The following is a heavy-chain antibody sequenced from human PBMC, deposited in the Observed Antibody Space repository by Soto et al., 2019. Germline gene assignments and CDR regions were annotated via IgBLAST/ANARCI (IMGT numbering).Heavy chain of an antibody. D-gene: IGHD2-2*01. J-gene: IGHJ6*03. CDR3: ARDRHEYCSSTSCPMDV. CDR2: IKQDGSEK. V-gene: IGHV3-7*01. Sequence: PGGSLRLSCAASGFTFSSYWMSWVRQAPGKGLERVANIKQDGSEKYYVDSVKGRFTISRDNAKNSLYLQMNSLRAEDTAVYYCARDRHEYCSSTSCPMDVWGKGTTVTVSS. CDR1: GFTFSSYW.